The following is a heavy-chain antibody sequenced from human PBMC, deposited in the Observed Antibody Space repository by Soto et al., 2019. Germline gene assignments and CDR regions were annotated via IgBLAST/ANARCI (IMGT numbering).Heavy chain of an antibody. CDR2: ISWDGGST. Sequence: GGSLRLSCAASGFTFDDYTMHWVRQAPGKGLEWVSLISWDGGSTYYADSVKGRFTISRDNSKNSLYLQMNSLRTEDTALYYCAKDMGWGRGTPPDYYGAHYYYGMDVWGQGTTVTVSS. CDR3: AKDMGWGRGTPPDYYGAHYYYGMDV. V-gene: IGHV3-43*01. J-gene: IGHJ6*02. CDR1: GFTFDDYT. D-gene: IGHD1-26*01.